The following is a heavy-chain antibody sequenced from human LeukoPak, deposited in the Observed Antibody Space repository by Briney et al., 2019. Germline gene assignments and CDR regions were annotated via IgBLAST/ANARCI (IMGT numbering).Heavy chain of an antibody. CDR2: IYYSGST. CDR3: ARDSDYGGNSFFDY. Sequence: ETLSLTCTVSGGSISSSSYYWGWIRQPPGKGLEWIGSIYYSGSTYYNPSLKSRVTISVDTSKNQFSLKLSSVTAADTAVYYCARDSDYGGNSFFDYWGQGTLVTVSS. V-gene: IGHV4-39*07. CDR1: GGSISSSSYY. J-gene: IGHJ4*02. D-gene: IGHD4-23*01.